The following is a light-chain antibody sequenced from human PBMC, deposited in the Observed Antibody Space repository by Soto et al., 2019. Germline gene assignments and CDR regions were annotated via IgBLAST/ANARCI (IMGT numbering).Light chain of an antibody. Sequence: QSVLPQPASVSGSPGQSITISCTGTSSDVGGYNYVSWYQQQPGKAPKFMIYDVSNRSSGVSNRFSGSKSGNTASLTISGLQAEDEADYYCCSYTTSNTRQIVFGTGTKVTVL. J-gene: IGLJ1*01. CDR3: CSYTTSNTRQIV. V-gene: IGLV2-14*01. CDR2: DVS. CDR1: SSDVGGYNY.